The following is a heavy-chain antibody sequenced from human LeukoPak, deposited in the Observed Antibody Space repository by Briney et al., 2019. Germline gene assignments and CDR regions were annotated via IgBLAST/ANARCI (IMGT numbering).Heavy chain of an antibody. Sequence: QPGGSLRLSCAASEFTFSSYEMNWVRQAPGKGLEWVSYISSSGSTIYYADSVKGRFTISRDNAKNSLYLQMNSLRAEDTAIYYCARRGSSFDLEYWGQGTLVTVSS. CDR3: ARRGSSFDLEY. V-gene: IGHV3-48*03. CDR1: EFTFSSYE. CDR2: ISSSGSTI. D-gene: IGHD5-18*01. J-gene: IGHJ4*02.